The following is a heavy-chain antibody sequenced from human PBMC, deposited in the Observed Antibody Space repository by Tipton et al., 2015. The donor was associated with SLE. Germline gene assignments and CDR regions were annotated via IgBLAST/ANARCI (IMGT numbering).Heavy chain of an antibody. CDR2: ISYDGSNK. Sequence: RSLRLSCAASGFSFNNHWMTWVRQAPGKGLEWVAVISYDGSNKYYADSVKGRFTISRDNSKNTLYLQMNSLRGEDTAVYYCAKDSFPVARRYYYYYGMDVWGQGTTVTVSS. V-gene: IGHV3-30*18. CDR1: GFSFNNHW. CDR3: AKDSFPVARRYYYYYGMDV. J-gene: IGHJ6*02. D-gene: IGHD2-21*01.